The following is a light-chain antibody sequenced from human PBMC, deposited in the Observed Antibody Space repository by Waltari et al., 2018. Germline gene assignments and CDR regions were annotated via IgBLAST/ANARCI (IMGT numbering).Light chain of an antibody. CDR1: SSNIGSNT. V-gene: IGLV1-44*01. CDR2: SNN. J-gene: IGLJ3*02. CDR3: ALWDNSLNGWV. Sequence: QSVLTQPPSASGIPGQRVTISCSGSSSNIGSNTVNWYQQLPGTAPKLLIYSNNQRPSGVPDRFSGSKSGTSASLAISGLQSEDEADYYCALWDNSLNGWVFGGGTKLTVL.